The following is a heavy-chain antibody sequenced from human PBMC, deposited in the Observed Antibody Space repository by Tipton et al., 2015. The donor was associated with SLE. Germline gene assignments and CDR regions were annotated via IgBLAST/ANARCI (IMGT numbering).Heavy chain of an antibody. V-gene: IGHV4-31*03. CDR2: IHDSGLT. J-gene: IGHJ4*02. D-gene: IGHD1-26*01. CDR1: GGSISSGGYY. CDR3: ARRWGGSYYQGFFDY. Sequence: TLSLTCSVSGGSISSGGYYWSWIRHHPGKGLEWIGYIHDSGLTYYNPSLKSRVTISVDTSKNQFSLKLSSVTVADTAMYYCARRWGGSYYQGFFDYWGQGTLVTVSS.